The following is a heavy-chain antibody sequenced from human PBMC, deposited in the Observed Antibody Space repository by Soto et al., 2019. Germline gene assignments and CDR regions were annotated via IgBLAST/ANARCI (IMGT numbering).Heavy chain of an antibody. CDR3: VRGSHIVVATDALDF. CDR1: NLSISSGYY. Sequence: PSETLSLTCSVSNLSISSGYYWGWILQPPGKGLEWIANIYHSGITYYNSSLKSRITISVDTSKNQFSLKMNSVTAADTAVYYCVRGSHIVVATDALDFLGKGTMVTVSS. D-gene: IGHD2-21*02. J-gene: IGHJ3*01. CDR2: IYHSGIT. V-gene: IGHV4-38-2*02.